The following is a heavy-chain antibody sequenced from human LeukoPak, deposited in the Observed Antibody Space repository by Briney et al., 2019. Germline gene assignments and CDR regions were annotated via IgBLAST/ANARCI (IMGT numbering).Heavy chain of an antibody. D-gene: IGHD3-10*01. Sequence: SETLSLTCSVSGDSISIYYWSWIRQPPGKGLEWIGYIYNSGSSNYNPSLKSRVTISVDTSKNQFSLKLTSVTAADTAVYYCARDRELGYWGQGTLVTVSS. CDR1: GDSISIYY. J-gene: IGHJ4*02. CDR3: ARDRELGY. V-gene: IGHV4-59*01. CDR2: IYNSGSS.